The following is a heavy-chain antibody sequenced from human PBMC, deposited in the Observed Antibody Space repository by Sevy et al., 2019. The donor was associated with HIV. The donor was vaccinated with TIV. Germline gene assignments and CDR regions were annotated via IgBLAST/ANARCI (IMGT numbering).Heavy chain of an antibody. CDR1: GFRFSSYG. CDR3: TKDMVTFGGIIANSPGGFDI. Sequence: GGSLRLSCAASGFRFSSYGMNWVRQAPGKGLKWVAFLSYDGSKEDYAASVKGRFTISRDNSKNTFYVEMNSLRAEDTAVYHCTKDMVTFGGIIANSPGGFDIWGQRTMVTVSS. V-gene: IGHV3-30*02. J-gene: IGHJ3*02. D-gene: IGHD3-16*02. CDR2: LSYDGSKE.